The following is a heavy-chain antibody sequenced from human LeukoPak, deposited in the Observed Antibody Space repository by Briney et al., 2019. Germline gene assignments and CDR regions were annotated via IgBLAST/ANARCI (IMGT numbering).Heavy chain of an antibody. CDR3: ARGDGYNFFDY. J-gene: IGHJ4*02. Sequence: WGSLRRYGAGSGFSVTINYMSWVRQAPGKGLEGVSVFYVGGATYYADFVKGRFTISRDNSENTLYLQMKSLRAEDTAVYYCARGDGYNFFDYWGQGTLVTVSS. CDR2: FYVGGAT. V-gene: IGHV3-53*01. D-gene: IGHD5-24*01. CDR1: GFSVTINY.